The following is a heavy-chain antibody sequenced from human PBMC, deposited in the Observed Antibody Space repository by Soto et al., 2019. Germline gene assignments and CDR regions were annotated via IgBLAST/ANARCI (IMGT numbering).Heavy chain of an antibody. J-gene: IGHJ4*02. Sequence: PVGSLRLSCAASGFTFSSYAMSWVRQAPGRGLEWVSIISGNGGSTYYAASVKGRFTISRDNTKNTLYLQMDSLTAEDTAVYYCAKGSEFSTSYTLEFDFWGQGALLTVSS. CDR1: GFTFSSYA. CDR2: ISGNGGST. V-gene: IGHV3-23*01. D-gene: IGHD6-6*01. CDR3: AKGSEFSTSYTLEFDF.